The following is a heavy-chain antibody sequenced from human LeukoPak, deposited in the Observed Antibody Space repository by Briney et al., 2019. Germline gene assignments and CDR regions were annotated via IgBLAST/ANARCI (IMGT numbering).Heavy chain of an antibody. V-gene: IGHV3-9*01. CDR1: GFTFDDYA. CDR2: ISWNSGSI. J-gene: IGHJ6*02. D-gene: IGHD4-17*01. CDR3: AKGTTIAGSYYYGMDV. Sequence: GGSLRLSCAASGFTFDDYAMHWVRQAPGKGLEWVSGISWNSGSIGYADSVKGRFTISRDNAKNSLYLQMNSLRAEDTALYYCAKGTTIAGSYYYGMDVWGQGTTVTVSS.